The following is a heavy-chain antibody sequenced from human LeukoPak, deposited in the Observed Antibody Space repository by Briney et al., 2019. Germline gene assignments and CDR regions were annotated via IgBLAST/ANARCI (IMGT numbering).Heavy chain of an antibody. CDR1: GFTFSSYE. CDR2: ISGSGSTI. CDR3: ARGNVVVTATYYFDY. D-gene: IGHD2-21*02. Sequence: GGSLRLSCAASGFTFSSYEMNWVRRAPGKGLEWVSYISGSGSTIYYADSVKGRFTISRANAKNSLYLQMNSLRAEDTAVYYCARGNVVVTATYYFDYWGQGTLVTVSS. V-gene: IGHV3-48*03. J-gene: IGHJ4*02.